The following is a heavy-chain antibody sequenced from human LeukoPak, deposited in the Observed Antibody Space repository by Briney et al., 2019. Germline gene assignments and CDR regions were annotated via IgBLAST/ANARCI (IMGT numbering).Heavy chain of an antibody. CDR3: ARAAAALFDI. V-gene: IGHV4-61*02. CDR1: GGSISSGSYY. CDR2: IYTSGST. D-gene: IGHD2-2*01. J-gene: IGHJ3*02. Sequence: SETLSLTCTVSGGSISSGSYYWSWTRQPAGKGLEWIGRIYTSGSTNYNPSLKSRVTISVDTSKNQFSLKLSSVTAADTAVYYCARAAAALFDIWGQGTMVTVSS.